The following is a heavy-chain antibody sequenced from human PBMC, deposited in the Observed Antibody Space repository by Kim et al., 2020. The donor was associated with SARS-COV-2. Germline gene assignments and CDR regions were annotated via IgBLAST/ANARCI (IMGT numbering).Heavy chain of an antibody. V-gene: IGHV1-3*01. J-gene: IGHJ6*02. Sequence: ASVKVSCKASGYTFTSYAMHWVRQAPGQRLEWMGWINASDGNTKYSQKFQGRVTITRDTSTSTAYMELSSLRSEDTAVYYCARDSRDGYNLYYYYYGMDVWGQGTTVTVSS. CDR3: ARDSRDGYNLYYYYYGMDV. CDR2: INASDGNT. CDR1: GYTFTSYA. D-gene: IGHD1-1*01.